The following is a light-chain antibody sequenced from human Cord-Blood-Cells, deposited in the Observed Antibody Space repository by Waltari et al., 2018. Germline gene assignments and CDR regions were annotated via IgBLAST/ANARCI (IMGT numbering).Light chain of an antibody. Sequence: DIVMTQSPDSLAVSLGERATINCKSSQSVLYSSNNKNYLAWYQQKPGQPPKLLIYWASTRESGVPDRFSGSGSGTDFTLTISSVQAEDVAVYYCQQYYSTPSYTFGQGTKLDIK. CDR1: QSVLYSSNNKNY. J-gene: IGKJ2*01. CDR3: QQYYSTPSYT. V-gene: IGKV4-1*01. CDR2: WAS.